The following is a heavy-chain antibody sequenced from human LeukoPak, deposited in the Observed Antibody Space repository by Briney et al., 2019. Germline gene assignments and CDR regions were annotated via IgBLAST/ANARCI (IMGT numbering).Heavy chain of an antibody. J-gene: IGHJ6*03. Sequence: SETLSLTCTVSGYSISSGYYWGWLRQPPGKGLEWIGSGHHSGSTYYKSSLKSRVTISLDTSKNQFSLKLRSVTAADTAVYFCARESLEDTYYYYIDVWGKGTTVTVSS. CDR3: ARESLEDTYYYYIDV. V-gene: IGHV4-38-2*02. CDR2: GHHSGST. D-gene: IGHD5-18*01. CDR1: GYSISSGYY.